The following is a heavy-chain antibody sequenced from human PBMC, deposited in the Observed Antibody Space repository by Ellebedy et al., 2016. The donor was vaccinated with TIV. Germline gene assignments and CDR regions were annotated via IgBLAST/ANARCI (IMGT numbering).Heavy chain of an antibody. Sequence: PGGSLRLSCAASGFTFRSYGMHWVRQAPGKELEWVAVIWYDGSNKYYGDSVKGRFTISRDNSKNTLSLQMNSLRAEDTAVYYCARRIAARPDYYYAMDVWGQGTTVTVAS. CDR2: IWYDGSNK. J-gene: IGHJ6*02. D-gene: IGHD6-6*01. V-gene: IGHV3-33*01. CDR3: ARRIAARPDYYYAMDV. CDR1: GFTFRSYG.